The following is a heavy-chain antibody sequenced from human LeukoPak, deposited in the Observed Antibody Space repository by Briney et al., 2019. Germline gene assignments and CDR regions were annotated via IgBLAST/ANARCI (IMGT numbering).Heavy chain of an antibody. D-gene: IGHD2-15*01. J-gene: IGHJ4*02. CDR1: GFTFSSYA. CDR2: ISGSGGST. CDR3: AKSSGLLPYYFDY. V-gene: IGHV3-23*01. Sequence: GGPLRLSCAASGFTFSSYAMSWVRQAPGKGLEWVSAISGSGGSTYYADSVKGRFTISRDNSKNTLYLQMNSLRAEDTAVYYCAKSSGLLPYYFDYWGQGTLVTVSS.